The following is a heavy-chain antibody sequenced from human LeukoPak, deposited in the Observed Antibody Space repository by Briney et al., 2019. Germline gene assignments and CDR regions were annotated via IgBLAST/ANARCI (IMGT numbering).Heavy chain of an antibody. CDR3: ARDIYYDSTTRWFDP. V-gene: IGHV4-38-2*02. CDR1: GYSVSNTYY. J-gene: IGHJ5*02. CDR2: IHHSGTT. Sequence: PSETLSLTCAVSGYSVSNTYYWGWIRQPPGEGLEWVGSIHHSGTTYYNPSLKSRVVISLDTSKNQFSLKLSSVTAADTAVYYCARDIYYDSTTRWFDPWGQGTLVTVSS. D-gene: IGHD3-22*01.